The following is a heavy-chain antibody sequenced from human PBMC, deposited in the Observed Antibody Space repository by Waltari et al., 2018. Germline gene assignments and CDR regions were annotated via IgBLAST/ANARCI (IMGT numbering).Heavy chain of an antibody. V-gene: IGHV4-34*01. CDR2: SNHSGST. Sequence: QVQLQQWGAGLLKPSETLSLPCAVYGGSFSGYYWSWIRQPPGRGLEWIGESNHSGSTNYNPSLKSRVTIAVDTSKNQFSLKLGSVTAADTAVYYCARGGRNSSGWYRRTYFDYWGQGTLVTVSS. J-gene: IGHJ4*02. CDR3: ARGGRNSSGWYRRTYFDY. D-gene: IGHD6-19*01. CDR1: GGSFSGYY.